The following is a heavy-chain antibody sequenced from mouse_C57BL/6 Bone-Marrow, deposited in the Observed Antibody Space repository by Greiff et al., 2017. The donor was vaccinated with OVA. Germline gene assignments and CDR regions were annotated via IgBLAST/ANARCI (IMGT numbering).Heavy chain of an antibody. V-gene: IGHV5-6*02. CDR3: ARQTAQATY. CDR2: ISSGGSYT. Sequence: EVMLVESGGDLVKPGGSLKLSCAASGFTFSSYGMSWVRQTPDKRLEWVATISSGGSYTYYPDSVKGRFTISRDNAKNTLYLQMSSLKSEDTAMYYCARQTAQATYWGQGTLGTVSA. D-gene: IGHD3-2*02. CDR1: GFTFSSYG. J-gene: IGHJ3*01.